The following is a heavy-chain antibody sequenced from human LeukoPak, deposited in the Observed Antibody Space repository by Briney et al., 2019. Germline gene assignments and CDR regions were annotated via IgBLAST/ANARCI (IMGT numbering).Heavy chain of an antibody. CDR2: IGSGSRAI. J-gene: IGHJ3*01. V-gene: IGHV3-48*01. Sequence: GGSLRLSCAASGFDFSTNSMNWVREAPGKGPEWVSYIGSGSRAIHYPDSVKGRFTISRDNAENSLHSPMTSLRVEDTAVYYCVKAPTSSAAFDFWGQGTMVTVSS. D-gene: IGHD6-6*01. CDR3: VKAPTSSAAFDF. CDR1: GFDFSTNS.